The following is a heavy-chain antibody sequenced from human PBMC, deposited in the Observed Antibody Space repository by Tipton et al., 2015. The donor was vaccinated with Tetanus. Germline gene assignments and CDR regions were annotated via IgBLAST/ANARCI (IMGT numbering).Heavy chain of an antibody. CDR1: GDFVTFGSYY. Sequence: TLSLTCTVSGDFVTFGSYYWGWIRQPPGKGLEWIGRVYYSGTTYYNASLESRVTISIDTSKRQISMKLTSVTAADTAVYYCATQTDNWFVPWGHGLLVTVSS. CDR3: ATQTDNWFVP. V-gene: IGHV4-39*01. J-gene: IGHJ5*02. CDR2: VYYSGTT.